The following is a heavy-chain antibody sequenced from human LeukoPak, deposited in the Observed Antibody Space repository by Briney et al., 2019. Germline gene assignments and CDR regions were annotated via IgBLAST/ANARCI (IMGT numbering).Heavy chain of an antibody. D-gene: IGHD2-2*02. CDR3: AREAWHCSSTSCYSWMDV. CDR2: ISAYNGNT. Sequence: ASVKVSCKASGYTFTSYGISWVRQAPGQGLEWMGRISAYNGNTNYAQKLQGRVTMTTDTSTSTAYMELRSLRSDDTAVYYCAREAWHCSSTSCYSWMDVWGKGTTVTVSS. V-gene: IGHV1-18*01. J-gene: IGHJ6*04. CDR1: GYTFTSYG.